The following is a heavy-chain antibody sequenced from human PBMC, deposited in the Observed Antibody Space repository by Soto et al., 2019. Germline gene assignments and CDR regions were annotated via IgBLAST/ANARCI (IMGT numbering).Heavy chain of an antibody. CDR3: ARARGSSFDY. CDR2: ISYDGSNK. J-gene: IGHJ4*02. V-gene: IGHV3-30-3*01. Sequence: GGSLRLSCAASGFTFSSYAMHWVRQAPGKGLEWVAVISYDGSNKYYADSVKGRFTISRDNSKNTLYLQMNSLRAEDTAVYYCARARGSSFDYWGQGTLVTVSS. D-gene: IGHD1-26*01. CDR1: GFTFSSYA.